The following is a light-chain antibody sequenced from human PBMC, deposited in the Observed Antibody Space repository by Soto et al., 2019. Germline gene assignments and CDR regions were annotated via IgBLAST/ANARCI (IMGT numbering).Light chain of an antibody. CDR1: SSDVGGYNY. CDR2: EVS. V-gene: IGLV2-8*01. Sequence: QSVLTQPPSASGSPGQSVTISCTGSSSDVGGYNYASWYQQHPGKAPKLMIYEVSKRPSGVPDRLSGSMSGNTASLTVSGLQAEDEADYYCSSYGGSNTVVFGEGTTLTVL. CDR3: SSYGGSNTVV. J-gene: IGLJ2*01.